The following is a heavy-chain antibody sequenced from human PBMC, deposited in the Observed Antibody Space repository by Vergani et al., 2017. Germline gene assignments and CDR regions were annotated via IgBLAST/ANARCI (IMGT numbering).Heavy chain of an antibody. Sequence: QVQLVQSGAEVKKPGASVKVSCKASGYTFTGYYMHWVRQAPGQGLEWMGWINSNSGGTNYAQKFQGRVTMTRDTSISTAYMELSRLRSDDTAVYYCARDRRIAAAGTSWFDPWGQGTLVTVSS. CDR3: ARDRRIAAAGTSWFDP. CDR1: GYTFTGYY. J-gene: IGHJ5*02. D-gene: IGHD6-13*01. CDR2: INSNSGGT. V-gene: IGHV1-2*02.